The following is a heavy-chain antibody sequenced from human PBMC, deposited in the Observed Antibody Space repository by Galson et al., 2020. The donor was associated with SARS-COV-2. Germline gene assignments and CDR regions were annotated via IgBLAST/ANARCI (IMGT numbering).Heavy chain of an antibody. D-gene: IGHD5-18*01. V-gene: IGHV3-11*06. Sequence: GESLKISCAASGLTFSDYYMSWIRQAPGKGLEWVSYISSSSSYTNYADSVKGRFTISRDNAKNSLYLQMNSLRAEDTAVYYCARDLDASTSRWFQLWLQPMDVWGQWTTFSVSS. CDR3: ARDLDASTSRWFQLWLQPMDV. CDR2: ISSSSSYT. J-gene: IGHJ6*02. CDR1: GLTFSDYY.